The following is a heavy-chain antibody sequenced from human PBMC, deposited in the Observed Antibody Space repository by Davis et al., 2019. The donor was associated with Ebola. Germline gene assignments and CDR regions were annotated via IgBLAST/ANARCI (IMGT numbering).Heavy chain of an antibody. D-gene: IGHD2-2*01. CDR1: GGSFSGYY. V-gene: IGHV4-34*01. J-gene: IGHJ6*04. Sequence: SETLSLTCAVYGGSFSGYYWSWIRQPPGKGLEWIGEINHSGSTNYNPSLKSRVTISVDTSKNQFSLKLSSVTAADTAVYYCARDRVYGVVVLEYYYGMDVWGKGTTVTVSS. CDR3: ARDRVYGVVVLEYYYGMDV. CDR2: INHSGST.